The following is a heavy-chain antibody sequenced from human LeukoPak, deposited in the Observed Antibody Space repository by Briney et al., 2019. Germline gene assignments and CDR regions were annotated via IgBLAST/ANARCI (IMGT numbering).Heavy chain of an antibody. D-gene: IGHD6-13*01. J-gene: IGHJ4*02. CDR3: ARPPFSSSWYYFDY. CDR1: GFTFSSYA. V-gene: IGHV3-23*01. Sequence: GGSLRLSCAASGFTFSSYAMSWVRQAPGKGLQWVSAISGSGASTYYAASVKGRFTISRDNSKSTLYLQMNSLRAEDTAVYYCARPPFSSSWYYFDYWGQGTLVTVSS. CDR2: ISGSGAST.